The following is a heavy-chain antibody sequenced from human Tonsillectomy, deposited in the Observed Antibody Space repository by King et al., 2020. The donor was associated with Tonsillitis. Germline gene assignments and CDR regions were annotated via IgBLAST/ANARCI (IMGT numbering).Heavy chain of an antibody. J-gene: IGHJ6*02. CDR1: GFTFSSNA. CDR3: ARDNAILRYYYYGMDV. Sequence: QLVQSGGGVVQPGRSLRLSCAASGFTFSSNAIHWVRQAPGKGLEWVAVISYDGINKYYADSVKGRFTISRDNSKNTLYLQMNSLRPEDTAVYYCARDNAILRYYYYGMDVWGQGTTVTVSS. D-gene: IGHD3-3*01. CDR2: ISYDGINK. V-gene: IGHV3-30*04.